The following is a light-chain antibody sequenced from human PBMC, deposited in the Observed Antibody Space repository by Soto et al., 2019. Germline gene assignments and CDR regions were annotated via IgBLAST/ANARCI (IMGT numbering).Light chain of an antibody. CDR2: EVT. J-gene: IGLJ1*01. V-gene: IGLV2-14*01. CDR1: SSDVGAYNF. CDR3: SSYTTSAPYV. Sequence: QSVLTQPASVSGSPGQSSTISCTGTSSDVGAYNFVSWYQHHPGRAPKLIIYEVTIRPSGVSNRFSGSKSGNTASLTISGLQAEDEADYSCSSYTTSAPYVFGSGTKVTV.